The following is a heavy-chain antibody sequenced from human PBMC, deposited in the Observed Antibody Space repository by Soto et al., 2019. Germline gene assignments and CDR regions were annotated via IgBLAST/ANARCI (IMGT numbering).Heavy chain of an antibody. CDR3: ARHGKDYYDSSGYYYRGWFDP. CDR2: IYYSRTT. V-gene: IGHV4-39*01. CDR1: GGAISGSSYY. Sequence: SETLSLICTVSGGAISGSSYYWGWIRQPPGKGLEWIGSIYYSRTTYYNPSLKSRVTISVDTSKNHFSLKLSPVTAADTAVYYCARHGKDYYDSSGYYYRGWFDPWGQGTLVTVSS. J-gene: IGHJ5*02. D-gene: IGHD3-22*01.